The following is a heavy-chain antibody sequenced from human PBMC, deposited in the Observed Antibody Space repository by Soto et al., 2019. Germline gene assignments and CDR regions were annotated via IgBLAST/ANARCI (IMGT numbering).Heavy chain of an antibody. Sequence: QVQLVQSGAEVKKPGSSVKVSCKASGGTFSSYTISWVRQAPGQGLEWMGRIIPILGIANYAQKFQGRVTITADKSTSTAYMELSSLRSEDTAVYYCARTRSWLVLQTDAFDIWGQGTMVTVSS. CDR1: GGTFSSYT. CDR2: IIPILGIA. D-gene: IGHD6-19*01. J-gene: IGHJ3*02. V-gene: IGHV1-69*02. CDR3: ARTRSWLVLQTDAFDI.